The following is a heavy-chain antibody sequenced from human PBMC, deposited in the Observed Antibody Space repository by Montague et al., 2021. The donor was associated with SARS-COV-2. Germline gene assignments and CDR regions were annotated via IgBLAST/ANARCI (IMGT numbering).Heavy chain of an antibody. J-gene: IGHJ5*02. CDR2: IYYSGST. Sequence: SETLSLTCTVSGGSISSSSSYWGWIRQPPGKGLEWIGSIYYSGSTYYNSSLKSRVTISVDTSKNQFSLKLNSVTAADTAVYYCARLVWFGELSSENWFDPWGQGTPVTVSS. CDR3: ARLVWFGELSSENWFDP. CDR1: GGSISSSSSY. D-gene: IGHD3-10*01. V-gene: IGHV4-39*01.